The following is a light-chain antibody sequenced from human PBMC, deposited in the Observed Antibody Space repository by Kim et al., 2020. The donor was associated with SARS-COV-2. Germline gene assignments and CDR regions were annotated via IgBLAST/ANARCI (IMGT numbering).Light chain of an antibody. V-gene: IGKV1-39*01. CDR2: AAS. J-gene: IGKJ4*01. Sequence: DIQMTQFPTSLSASVGDRVTITCQASQSINIYVNWYQQKPGTAPKLLIYAASNLQSWVPSRFSGSGSGTDFTLTISSLQPEDFATYYCQQSYSTPPALTFGRGTKVDIK. CDR1: QSINIY. CDR3: QQSYSTPPALT.